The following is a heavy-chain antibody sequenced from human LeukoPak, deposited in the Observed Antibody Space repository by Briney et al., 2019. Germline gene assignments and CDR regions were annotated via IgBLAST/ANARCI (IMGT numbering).Heavy chain of an antibody. CDR3: ARDRGRGPEQTYYDFWSGVSSGMDV. V-gene: IGHV4-61*02. CDR2: IYTSGST. D-gene: IGHD3-3*01. CDR1: GGSISSGGYY. Sequence: PSETLSLTCTVSGGSISSGGYYWSWIRQPAGKGLEWIGRIYTSGSTNYNPSLKSRVTMSVDTSKNQFSLKLSSVTAADTAVYYCARDRGRGPEQTYYDFWSGVSSGMDVWGQGTTVTVSS. J-gene: IGHJ6*02.